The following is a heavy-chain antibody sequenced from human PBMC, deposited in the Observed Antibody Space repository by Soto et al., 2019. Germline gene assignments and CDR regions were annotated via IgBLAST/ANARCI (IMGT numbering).Heavy chain of an antibody. CDR2: IIPILGIA. D-gene: IGHD2-15*01. CDR1: GGTFSSYT. CDR3: ARLGNHCSGGSCYSPLDY. V-gene: IGHV1-69*02. Sequence: QVQLVQSGAEVKKPGSSVKVSCKASGGTFSSYTISWVRQAPGQGLEWMGRIIPILGIANYAQKFQGRVTINADKSTSTAYMELSSLRSEDTAVYYCARLGNHCSGGSCYSPLDYWGQGTLVTVSS. J-gene: IGHJ4*02.